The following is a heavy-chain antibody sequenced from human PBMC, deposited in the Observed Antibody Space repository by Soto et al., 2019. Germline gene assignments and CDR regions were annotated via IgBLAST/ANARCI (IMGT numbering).Heavy chain of an antibody. CDR1: GGSISSGGYS. CDR2: IYHSGST. D-gene: IGHD1-26*01. V-gene: IGHV4-30-2*01. J-gene: IGHJ5*02. CDR3: ASRPSGSGFDP. Sequence: QLQLQESGSGLVKPSQTLSLTCAVSGGSISSGGYSWSWIRQPPGKGLECIGYIYHSGSTYYNPSRKSRVTISVDRSKNQFSLKLSSVTAADTAVYYCASRPSGSGFDPWGQGTLVTVSS.